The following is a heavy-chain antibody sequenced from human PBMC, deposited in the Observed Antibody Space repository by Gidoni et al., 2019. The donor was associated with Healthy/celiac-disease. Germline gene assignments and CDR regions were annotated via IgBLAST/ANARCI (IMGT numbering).Heavy chain of an antibody. CDR3: TTEGVVVPAAIFYGWFDP. Sequence: EVQLVESGGGLVKPGGSLRLSCAASGFTFSNAWMSWVRQAPGKGLEWVGRIKSKTDGGTTDYAAPVKGRFTISRDDSKNTLYLQMNSLKTKDTAVYYCTTEGVVVPAAIFYGWFDPWGQGTLVTVSS. CDR2: IKSKTDGGTT. J-gene: IGHJ5*02. D-gene: IGHD2-2*02. CDR1: GFTFSNAW. V-gene: IGHV3-15*01.